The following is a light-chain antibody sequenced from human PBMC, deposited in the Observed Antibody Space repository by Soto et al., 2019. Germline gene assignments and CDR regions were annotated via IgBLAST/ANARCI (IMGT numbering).Light chain of an antibody. CDR2: ENN. V-gene: IGLV1-51*02. J-gene: IGLJ1*01. CDR1: SSNIGNNY. Sequence: QSVLTQPPSVSAAPGQKVTISCSGSSSNIGNNYVSWYQQLPGTAPKLLIYENNKRPSGIPDRFSGSNSGTSATLGITGLQTGDEADYYCGTWDSSLSWDVFGTGTKVTVL. CDR3: GTWDSSLSWDV.